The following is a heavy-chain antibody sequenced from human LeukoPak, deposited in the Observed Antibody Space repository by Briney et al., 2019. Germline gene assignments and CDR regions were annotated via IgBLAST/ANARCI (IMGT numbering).Heavy chain of an antibody. CDR3: ARDIEVAGLFDY. Sequence: SQTLSLTCTVSGGSISSGSYYWSWIRQPAGKGLEWIGRIYTSGSTNYNPSLKSRATISVDTSKNQFSLKLSSVTAADTAVYYCARDIEVAGLFDYWGQGTLVTVSS. D-gene: IGHD6-19*01. CDR1: GGSISSGSYY. V-gene: IGHV4-61*02. CDR2: IYTSGST. J-gene: IGHJ4*02.